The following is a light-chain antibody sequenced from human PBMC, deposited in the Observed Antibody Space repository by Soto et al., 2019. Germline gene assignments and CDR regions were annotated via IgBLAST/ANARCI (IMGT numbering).Light chain of an antibody. CDR3: CSYAGSSTFVV. V-gene: IGLV2-23*01. CDR2: EGS. CDR1: SSDVGSYNL. J-gene: IGLJ2*01. Sequence: QSALTQPASVSGSPGQSITISCTGTSSDVGSYNLVSWYQQHLGKAPKLMIYEGSKRPSGVSNSFSGSKSGNTASLTISGLQAEDEADYYCCSYAGSSTFVVFGGGTKVTVL.